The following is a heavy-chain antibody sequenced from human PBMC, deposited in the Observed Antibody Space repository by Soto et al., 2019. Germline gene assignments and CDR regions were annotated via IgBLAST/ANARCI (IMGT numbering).Heavy chain of an antibody. CDR2: IYYSGST. V-gene: IGHV4-39*01. J-gene: IGHJ5*02. CDR3: ASYSWVFYWFDP. D-gene: IGHD4-4*01. CDR1: GGSISSSSYY. Sequence: PSETLSLTCTVSGGSISSSSYYWGWIRQPPGKGLEWIGSIYYSGSTYYNPSLKSRVTISVDTSKNQFSLKLSSVTAADTAVYYCASYSWVFYWFDPWGQGTLVIVSS.